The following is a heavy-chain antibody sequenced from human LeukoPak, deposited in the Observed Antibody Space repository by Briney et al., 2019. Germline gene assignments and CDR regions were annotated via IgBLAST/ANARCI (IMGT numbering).Heavy chain of an antibody. CDR2: ISSSSNTI. D-gene: IGHD3-22*01. J-gene: IGHJ4*02. CDR1: GLIFSSYG. Sequence: GGSLRLSCEASGLIFSSYGTHWVRQAPGRGLEWVSYISSSSNTIYYADSVKGRFTISRDNSKNTLDLQMNSLRADDTAVYYCAKGPFFYYDASGYNYYDLWGQGTLVTVSS. V-gene: IGHV3-48*01. CDR3: AKGPFFYYDASGYNYYDL.